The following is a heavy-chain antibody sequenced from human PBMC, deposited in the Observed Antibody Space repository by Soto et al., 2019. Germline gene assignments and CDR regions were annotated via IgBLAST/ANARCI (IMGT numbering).Heavy chain of an antibody. CDR3: ASGGRGAFDL. Sequence: EVQLVESGGGLVQPGESLRLSCAASGSTFSYYWMHWVRQAPGKGLVWVSRIHSVGSSTTYADSVKDRFNISRDNARNTLYLQMNSVRAEDTAVYYCASGGRGAFDLWGQGTVLTVSS. J-gene: IGHJ3*01. V-gene: IGHV3-74*03. D-gene: IGHD3-10*01. CDR1: GSTFSYYW. CDR2: IHSVGSST.